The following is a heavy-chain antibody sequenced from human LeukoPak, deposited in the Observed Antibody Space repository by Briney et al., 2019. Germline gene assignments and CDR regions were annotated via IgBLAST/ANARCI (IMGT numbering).Heavy chain of an antibody. Sequence: PGGSLRLSCAASGFTFSSYAMSWVRQAPGKGLEWVSAISGSGGSTYYADSVKGRFTISRDNSKNTLYLQMNSLRAEDTAVYYCAKAGMRWELLPHFDYWGQGTLVTVSS. CDR3: AKAGMRWELLPHFDY. V-gene: IGHV3-23*01. D-gene: IGHD1-26*01. CDR2: ISGSGGST. CDR1: GFTFSSYA. J-gene: IGHJ4*02.